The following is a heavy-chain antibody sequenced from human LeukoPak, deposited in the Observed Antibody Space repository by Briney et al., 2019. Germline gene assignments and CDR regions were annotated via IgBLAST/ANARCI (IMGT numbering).Heavy chain of an antibody. J-gene: IGHJ4*02. Sequence: PSETLSLTCTVSGGSISSGDYYWSWIRQPPGKGLEWIGYIYYSGNTYYNPSLKSRVTISVDTSKNQFSLKLSSVTAADTAVYYCARGLVYYDSSGYYNLGYYFDYWGQGTLVTVSS. CDR2: IYYSGNT. D-gene: IGHD3-22*01. V-gene: IGHV4-30-4*01. CDR1: GGSISSGDYY. CDR3: ARGLVYYDSSGYYNLGYYFDY.